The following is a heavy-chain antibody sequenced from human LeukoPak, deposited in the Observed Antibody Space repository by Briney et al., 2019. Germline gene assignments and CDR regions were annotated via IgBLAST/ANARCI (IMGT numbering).Heavy chain of an antibody. CDR2: IYYGGST. V-gene: IGHV4-59*08. J-gene: IGHJ4*02. Sequence: SETLSLTCTVSGGSIDGYYWSWIRQPPGKELEWIGNIYYGGSTNYNPSLKSRVTISGDTSRNHFSLSQSSVTAADTAVYYCARRRRSNWAFDSWGQGTLVTVSS. D-gene: IGHD1-1*01. CDR1: GGSIDGYY. CDR3: ARRRRSNWAFDS.